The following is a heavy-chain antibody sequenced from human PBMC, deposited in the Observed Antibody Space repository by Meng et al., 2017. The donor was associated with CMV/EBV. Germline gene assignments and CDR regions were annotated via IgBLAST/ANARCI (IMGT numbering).Heavy chain of an antibody. J-gene: IGHJ6*02. V-gene: IGHV3-30*04. CDR1: GFTFSSYA. Sequence: GESLKISCAASGFTFSSYAMHWVRQAPGKGLEWVAVISYDGSNKYYADSVKGRFTISRDNSKNTLYLQMNSLRAEDTAVYYCARDLGSSGYYYGMDVWGQGTTVTVSS. CDR2: ISYDGSNK. CDR3: ARDLGSSGYYYGMDV. D-gene: IGHD6-6*01.